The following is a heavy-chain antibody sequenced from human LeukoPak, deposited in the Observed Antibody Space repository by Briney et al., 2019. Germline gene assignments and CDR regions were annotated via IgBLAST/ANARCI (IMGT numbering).Heavy chain of an antibody. CDR2: ISGSGGGT. CDR1: EFTFRNYA. D-gene: IGHD1-26*01. J-gene: IGHJ4*02. CDR3: VKDLGRYRNNCFDY. Sequence: KPGGSLRLSCAASEFTFRNYAMSWVRQAPEKGLEWVSTISGSGGGTYYADSVKGRFTISRDDSKNTLYLQMNSLRAEDTAVYYCVKDLGRYRNNCFDYWGQGTLVTVSS. V-gene: IGHV3-23*01.